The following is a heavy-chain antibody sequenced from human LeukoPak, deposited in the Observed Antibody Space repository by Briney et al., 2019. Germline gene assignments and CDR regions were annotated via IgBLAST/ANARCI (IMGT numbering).Heavy chain of an antibody. CDR1: GGTFSSYA. CDR2: IIPIFGTA. J-gene: IGHJ4*02. Sequence: ASVKVSCKASGGTFSSYAISWVRQAPGQGLGWMGGIIPIFGTANYAQKFQGRVTITTDESTSTAYMELSSLRSEDTAVYYCAARRYDFWSGYFYDWGQGTLVTVSS. CDR3: AARRYDFWSGYFYD. V-gene: IGHV1-69*05. D-gene: IGHD3-3*01.